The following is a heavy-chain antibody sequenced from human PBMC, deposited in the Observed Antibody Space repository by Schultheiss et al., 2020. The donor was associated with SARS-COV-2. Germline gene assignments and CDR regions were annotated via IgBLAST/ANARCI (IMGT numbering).Heavy chain of an antibody. J-gene: IGHJ6*02. CDR1: GFTFSSYA. Sequence: GGSLRLSCAASGFTFSSYAMHWVRQAPGKGLEWVAVISYDGSNKYYADSVKGRFTISRDNSKNSLYLQMNSLRAEDTAVYYCARGLVTVGRYYYGMDVWGQGTTVTVSS. D-gene: IGHD3-9*01. V-gene: IGHV3-30*04. CDR3: ARGLVTVGRYYYGMDV. CDR2: ISYDGSNK.